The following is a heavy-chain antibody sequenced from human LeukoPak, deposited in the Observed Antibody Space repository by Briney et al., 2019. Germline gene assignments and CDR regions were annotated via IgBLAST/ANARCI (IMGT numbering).Heavy chain of an antibody. CDR3: AKATALYYYYMDV. V-gene: IGHV3-23*01. J-gene: IGHJ6*03. CDR1: GFTFSNYA. CDR2: ISGSGGNT. D-gene: IGHD5-18*01. Sequence: GGSLRLSCAASGFTFSNYAMSWVRQAPGKGLEWVSAISGSGGNTYYADSVKGRFTISRDNSKDTLYLQMNSLRAEDTAVYYCAKATALYYYYMDVWGKGTTVTVSS.